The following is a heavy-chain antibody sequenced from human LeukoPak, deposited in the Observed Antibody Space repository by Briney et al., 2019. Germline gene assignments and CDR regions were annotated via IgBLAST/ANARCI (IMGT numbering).Heavy chain of an antibody. CDR1: GGSISSGGYY. D-gene: IGHD3-10*01. J-gene: IGHJ4*02. CDR3: ARVYGSGSYYSYYFDY. CDR2: IYHSGST. V-gene: IGHV4-30-2*01. Sequence: SETLSLTCTVSGGSISSGGYYWSWIRQPPGKGLEWIGYIYHSGSTYYNPSLKSRVTISVDRSKNQFSLKLSSVTAADTAVYYCARVYGSGSYYSYYFDYWGQGTLVTVSS.